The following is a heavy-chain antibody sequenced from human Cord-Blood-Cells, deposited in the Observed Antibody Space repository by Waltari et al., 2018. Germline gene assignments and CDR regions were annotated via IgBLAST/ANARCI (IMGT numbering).Heavy chain of an antibody. V-gene: IGHV1-18*04. CDR3: ARVEIIVVPAAIDV. Sequence: VQLVQSGAEVKKHGASVKVSCKASGYTFTSYGSSWVRQAPGQGFGWMGWISDYNGNTNYAQKLQGIVTMTTDTSTITACMELGSLRSDGTAVYYCARVEIIVVPAAIDVWGQGTLVAVSS. CDR2: ISDYNGNT. J-gene: IGHJ4*02. D-gene: IGHD2-2*01. CDR1: GYTFTSYG.